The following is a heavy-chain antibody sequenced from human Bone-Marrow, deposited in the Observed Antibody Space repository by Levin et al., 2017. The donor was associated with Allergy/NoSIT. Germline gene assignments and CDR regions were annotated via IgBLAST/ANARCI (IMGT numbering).Heavy chain of an antibody. Sequence: ASVKVSCKASGGTFSSYAISWVRQAPGQGLEWMGGIIPIFGTANYAQKFQGRVTITADESTSTAYMELSSLRSEDTAVYYCARDSVTTGDYYYYYGMDVWGQGTTVTVSS. CDR3: ARDSVTTGDYYYYYGMDV. D-gene: IGHD4-11*01. J-gene: IGHJ6*02. V-gene: IGHV1-69*13. CDR1: GGTFSSYA. CDR2: IIPIFGTA.